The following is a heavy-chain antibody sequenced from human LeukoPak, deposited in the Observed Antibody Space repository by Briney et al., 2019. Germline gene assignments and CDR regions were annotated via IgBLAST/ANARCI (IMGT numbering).Heavy chain of an antibody. Sequence: GGSLRLSCEASGFSFPYGMSWVRQAPGKGLEWVSGITNSGENTYYADSVKGRFTISRDNSKNTLYLQMNSLRAEDTAVYYCAKESLRNTVTTRSEADYWGQGTLVTVSS. J-gene: IGHJ4*02. V-gene: IGHV3-23*01. D-gene: IGHD4-17*01. CDR2: ITNSGENT. CDR1: GFSFPYG. CDR3: AKESLRNTVTTRSEADY.